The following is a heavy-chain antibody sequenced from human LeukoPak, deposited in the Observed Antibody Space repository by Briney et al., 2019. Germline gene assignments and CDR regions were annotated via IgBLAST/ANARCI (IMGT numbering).Heavy chain of an antibody. J-gene: IGHJ3*02. V-gene: IGHV1-2*02. CDR2: INPNSGAT. CDR3: ARDSVERRPGFDI. CDR1: GYTFTGYY. D-gene: IGHD1-1*01. Sequence: GASVEVSCKASGYTFTGYYMQWVRQAPGQGLEWMGWINPNSGATDYARKFQGRVTMTRDTSISTAYMELSRLTSDDTAVYYCARDSVERRPGFDIWGPGTMVTVSS.